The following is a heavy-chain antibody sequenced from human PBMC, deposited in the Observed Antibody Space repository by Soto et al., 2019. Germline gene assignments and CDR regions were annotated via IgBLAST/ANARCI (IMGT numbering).Heavy chain of an antibody. CDR3: ARDQPGYSYGYGLGY. CDR2: ISSSSSYI. J-gene: IGHJ4*02. CDR1: S. D-gene: IGHD5-18*01. V-gene: IGHV3-21*01. Sequence: SMNWVRQAPGKGLEWVSSISSSSSYIYYADSVKGRFTISRYNAKNSLYLQMNSLRAEDTAVYYCARDQPGYSYGYGLGYWGQGTLVTVSS.